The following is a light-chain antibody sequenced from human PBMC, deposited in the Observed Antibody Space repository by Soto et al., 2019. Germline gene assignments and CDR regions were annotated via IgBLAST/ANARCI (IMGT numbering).Light chain of an antibody. Sequence: QSGLTQPPSLSAAPGHKVTISCSGSSSNIGGHSVSWYQQLPGTAPKLLIYDDNKRPSGIPDRFSGSKYGTSATLGITGFQTGDEADYYCGSWDSSLSAYVFGTGTKVTVL. CDR1: SSNIGGHS. J-gene: IGLJ1*01. V-gene: IGLV1-51*01. CDR2: DDN. CDR3: GSWDSSLSAYV.